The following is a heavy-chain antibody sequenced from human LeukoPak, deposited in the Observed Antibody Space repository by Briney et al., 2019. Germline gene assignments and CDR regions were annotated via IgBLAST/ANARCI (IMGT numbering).Heavy chain of an antibody. J-gene: IGHJ4*02. CDR3: AREGDSSVPSVGLDY. D-gene: IGHD3-22*01. CDR2: ISSSSSTI. Sequence: GGSLRLSCAASGFTFRSYSMNWVRQAPGKGLEWVSYISSSSSTIYHADSVKGRFTISRDDAKNSLDLQMNSLRDEDTAVYYCAREGDSSVPSVGLDYWGQGTLVTVSS. CDR1: GFTFRSYS. V-gene: IGHV3-48*02.